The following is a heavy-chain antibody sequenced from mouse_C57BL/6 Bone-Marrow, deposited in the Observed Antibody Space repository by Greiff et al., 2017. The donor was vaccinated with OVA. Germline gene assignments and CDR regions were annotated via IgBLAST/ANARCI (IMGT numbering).Heavy chain of an antibody. CDR1: GFTFSSYG. CDR2: ISSGGSYT. CDR3: ARQLVPFDY. Sequence: DVMLVESGGDLVKPGGSLKLSCAASGFTFSSYGMSWVRQTPDKRLEWVATISSGGSYTYYPDSVKGRFTISRDNAKNTLYLQMSSLKSEDTAMYYCARQLVPFDYWGQGTTLTVSS. J-gene: IGHJ2*01. D-gene: IGHD4-1*01. V-gene: IGHV5-6*02.